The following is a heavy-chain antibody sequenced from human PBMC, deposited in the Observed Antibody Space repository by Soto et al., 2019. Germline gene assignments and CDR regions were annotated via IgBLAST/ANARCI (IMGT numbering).Heavy chain of an antibody. CDR1: GGSFSGHF. CDR3: ARGTSLIVEVERAAPDNYYFDS. Sequence: PSETLSLTGAVYGGSFSGHFWSWIRQPPGKGLEWIGEISHRGSTNFNPSLKSRVTISVDTSKNQCSLKWNSLTASDTAVYYCARGTSLIVEVERAAPDNYYFDSWGQGNVVT. J-gene: IGHJ4*02. V-gene: IGHV4-34*01. D-gene: IGHD2-21*01. CDR2: ISHRGST.